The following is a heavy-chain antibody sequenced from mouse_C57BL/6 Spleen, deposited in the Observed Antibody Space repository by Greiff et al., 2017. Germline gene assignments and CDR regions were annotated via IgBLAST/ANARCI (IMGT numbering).Heavy chain of an antibody. Sequence: EVQGVESGGGLVQPKGSLKLSCAASGFSFNTYAMNWVRQAPGKGLEWVARIRSKSNNYATYYADSLKDRFTISRDDSESMLYLQMNHLKTEDTAMYYCVRQGGYYGLDYWGQGTTLTVSS. J-gene: IGHJ2*01. CDR3: VRQGGYYGLDY. V-gene: IGHV10-1*01. CDR2: IRSKSNNYAT. CDR1: GFSFNTYA. D-gene: IGHD2-1*01.